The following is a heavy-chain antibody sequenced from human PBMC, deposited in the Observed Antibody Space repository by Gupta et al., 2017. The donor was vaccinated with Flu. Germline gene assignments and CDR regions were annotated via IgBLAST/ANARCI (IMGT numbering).Heavy chain of an antibody. CDR1: GFTFSSYA. Sequence: EVQLLESGGGLVQPGGSLRLSCAASGFTFSSYAMSWVRQAPGKGLGWVSAISGSGGSTYYADSVKGRFTISRDNSKNTLYLQMNSLRAEDTAVYYCAKFVRGAARPGYYYGMDVWGQGTTVTVSS. CDR2: ISGSGGST. J-gene: IGHJ6*02. D-gene: IGHD6-6*01. CDR3: AKFVRGAARPGYYYGMDV. V-gene: IGHV3-23*01.